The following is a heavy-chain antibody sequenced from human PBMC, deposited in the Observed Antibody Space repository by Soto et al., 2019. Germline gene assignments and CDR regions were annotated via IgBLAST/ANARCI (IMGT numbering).Heavy chain of an antibody. CDR1: GGSFSGYY. V-gene: IGHV4-34*01. Sequence: SETLSLTCAVYGGSFSGYYWSWIRQPPGKGLEWIGEINHSGSTNYNPSLKSRVTISVDTSKNQFSLKLSSVTAADTAVYYCAREAYDSSGYRHFDPWGQGTLVTVSS. J-gene: IGHJ5*02. CDR3: AREAYDSSGYRHFDP. D-gene: IGHD3-22*01. CDR2: INHSGST.